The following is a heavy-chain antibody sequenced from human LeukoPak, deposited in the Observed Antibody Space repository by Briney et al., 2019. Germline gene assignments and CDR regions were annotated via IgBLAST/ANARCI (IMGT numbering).Heavy chain of an antibody. V-gene: IGHV4-59*01. CDR3: ARHDATYYYDSSGYPPLGY. Sequence: SETLSLTCTVSGGSISSYYWSWIRQPPGEGLEWIGYIYYSGSTNYNPSLKSRVTISVDTSKNQFSLKLSSVTAADTAVYYCARHDATYYYDSSGYPPLGYWGQGTLVTVSS. D-gene: IGHD3-22*01. CDR1: GGSISSYY. J-gene: IGHJ4*02. CDR2: IYYSGST.